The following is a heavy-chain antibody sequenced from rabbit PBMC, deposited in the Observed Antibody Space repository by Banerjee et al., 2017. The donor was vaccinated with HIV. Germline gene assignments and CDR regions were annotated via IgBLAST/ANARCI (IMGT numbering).Heavy chain of an antibody. J-gene: IGHJ4*01. CDR2: IYAGKGST. CDR3: ARTGYASYGDGFNL. D-gene: IGHD6-1*01. V-gene: IGHV1S7*01. Sequence: QLVESGGGLVQPGGSLKLSCKASGFDFSSYYMSWVRQAPGKGLEWIGIIYAGKGSTDYASWVNGRFTISSDNAQNTVDLQMNSLTAADTATYFCARTGYASYGDGFNLWGQGTLVTVS. CDR1: GFDFSSYY.